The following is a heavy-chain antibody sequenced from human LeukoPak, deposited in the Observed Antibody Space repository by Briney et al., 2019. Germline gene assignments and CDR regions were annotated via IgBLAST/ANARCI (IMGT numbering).Heavy chain of an antibody. CDR3: ASQIYYGSGSSDY. V-gene: IGHV5-10-1*01. D-gene: IGHD3-10*01. CDR2: IDPSDSYT. CDR1: GYCFTSYW. J-gene: IGHJ4*02. Sequence: GESLKISCKGSGYCFTSYWISWVRQMPGKGLEWMGRIDPSDSYTNYSPSFQGHVTISADKSISTAYLQWSSLKASDTAMYYCASQIYYGSGSSDYWGQGTLVTVSS.